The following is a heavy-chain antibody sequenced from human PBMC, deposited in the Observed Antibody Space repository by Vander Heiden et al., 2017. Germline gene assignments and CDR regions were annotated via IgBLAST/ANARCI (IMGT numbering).Heavy chain of an antibody. Sequence: EVQLVESGGGLVQPGGSLRLSCAASGFPCHSSSMNWVRQAPGKGVEWVSYISSGSSTMFYADSVKGRFTISRDNAKNSLYRQMNSLRDEDTAVYYCARDRDFWSGYSYYFDYWGQGTLVTVSS. CDR3: ARDRDFWSGYSYYFDY. CDR1: GFPCHSSS. D-gene: IGHD3-3*01. V-gene: IGHV3-48*02. J-gene: IGHJ4*02. CDR2: ISSGSSTM.